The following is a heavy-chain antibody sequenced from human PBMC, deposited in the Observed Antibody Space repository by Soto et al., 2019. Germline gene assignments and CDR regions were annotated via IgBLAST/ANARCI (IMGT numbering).Heavy chain of an antibody. V-gene: IGHV1-58*01. Sequence: GASVKVSCKASGFTFTSSAVQWVRQARGQRLEWIGWIVVGSGNTNYAQKFQERVTITRDMSTSTAYMELSSLRSEDTAVYYCAADRLDSSGYYFLGAFDIWGQGTMVTVSS. D-gene: IGHD3-22*01. CDR3: AADRLDSSGYYFLGAFDI. CDR1: GFTFTSSA. CDR2: IVVGSGNT. J-gene: IGHJ3*02.